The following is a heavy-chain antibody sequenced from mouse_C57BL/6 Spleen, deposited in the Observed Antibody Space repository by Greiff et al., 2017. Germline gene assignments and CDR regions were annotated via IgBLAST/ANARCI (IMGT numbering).Heavy chain of an antibody. CDR1: GFTFSSYG. CDR3: ARFGTTVVNYFDY. J-gene: IGHJ2*01. CDR2: ISSGGSYT. V-gene: IGHV5-6*01. D-gene: IGHD1-1*01. Sequence: EVMLVESGGDLVKPGGSLKLSCAASGFTFSSYGMSWVRQTPGKRLEWVATISSGGSYTYYPDSVKGRFTISRDNAKNTLYLPMSSLKSEDTAMYYCARFGTTVVNYFDYWGQGTTLTVSS.